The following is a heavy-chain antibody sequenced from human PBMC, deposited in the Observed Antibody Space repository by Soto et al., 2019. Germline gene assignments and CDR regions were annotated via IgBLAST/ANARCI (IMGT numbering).Heavy chain of an antibody. CDR1: GGSFSGYY. D-gene: IGHD3-22*01. V-gene: IGHV4-34*01. CDR3: ARPAFNYYDNSGYYYFDY. CDR2: INHSGST. J-gene: IGHJ4*02. Sequence: SETLSLTCAVYGGSFSGYYWGWIRQPPGKGLEWIGEINHSGSTNYNPSLKSRVTISVDTSKNQFYLKLSSVTAADTAVYYCARPAFNYYDNSGYYYFDYWGQGTLVT.